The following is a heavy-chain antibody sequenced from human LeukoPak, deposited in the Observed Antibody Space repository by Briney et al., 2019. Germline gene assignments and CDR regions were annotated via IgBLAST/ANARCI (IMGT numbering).Heavy chain of an antibody. CDR3: ARLNGGR. CDR2: INHSGST. Sequence: PSETLSLTCTVSGGSISDYYWSWVRQPPGKGLEWVGYINHSGSTNYNPSLKSRVTISIDTSKNQFSLKVISVTATDTAVYYCARLNGGRWGQGTLVTVSS. D-gene: IGHD7-27*01. J-gene: IGHJ4*02. V-gene: IGHV4-59*08. CDR1: GGSISDYY.